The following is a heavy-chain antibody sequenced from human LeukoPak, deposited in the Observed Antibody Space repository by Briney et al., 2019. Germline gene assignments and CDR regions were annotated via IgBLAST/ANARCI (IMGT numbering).Heavy chain of an antibody. CDR2: IWFDGSKT. D-gene: IGHD1-14*01. CDR3: VRDTGYNKYGMDV. V-gene: IGHV3-33*01. J-gene: IGHJ6*04. CDR1: GFTFTMFG. Sequence: GRSLRLSCAASGFTFTMFGIHWVRQAPGKGLEWVSVIWFDGSKTYYADSVKGRSTISRDTSQNTVFLQMNSLRAEDTAVYYCVRDTGYNKYGMDVWGKGTTVTVSS.